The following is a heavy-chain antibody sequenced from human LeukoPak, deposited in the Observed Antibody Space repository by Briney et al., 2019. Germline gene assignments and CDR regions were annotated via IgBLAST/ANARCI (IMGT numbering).Heavy chain of an antibody. Sequence: SVKVSCKASGGTFSSYAISWVRQAPGQGLEWMGGIIPIFGTADYAQKFQGRVTITADESTSTAYMELSSLRSEDTAVYYCARGGGYDYYYYYMDVWGKGTTVTVSS. CDR3: ARGGGYDYYYYYMDV. CDR1: GGTFSSYA. V-gene: IGHV1-69*01. CDR2: IIPIFGTA. D-gene: IGHD5-12*01. J-gene: IGHJ6*03.